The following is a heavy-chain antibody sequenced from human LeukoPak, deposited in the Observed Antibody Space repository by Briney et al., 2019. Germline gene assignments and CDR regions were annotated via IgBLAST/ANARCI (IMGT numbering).Heavy chain of an antibody. CDR1: GGSFSGYY. D-gene: IGHD1-26*01. J-gene: IGHJ4*02. Sequence: SETLSLTCAVYGGSFSGYYWSWIRQPPGKGLEWIGYIYYSGSTYYNPSLKSRVTISVDTSKNQFSLKLSSVTAADTAVYYCARLSGSYYPDYWGQGTLVTVSS. CDR2: IYYSGST. V-gene: IGHV4-30-4*08. CDR3: ARLSGSYYPDY.